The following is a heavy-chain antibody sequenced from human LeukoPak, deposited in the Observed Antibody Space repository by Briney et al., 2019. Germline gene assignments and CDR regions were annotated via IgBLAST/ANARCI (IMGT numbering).Heavy chain of an antibody. CDR3: ARDVATISNWFDP. CDR1: GFTFDVYG. Sequence: PGGSLRLSCAASGFTFDVYGMSWVRQAPGKGLEWVSGINWNGGSTGYADSVKGRFTISRDNAKNSLYLQMNSLRAEDTAVYYFARDVATISNWFDPWGQGTLVTVSS. D-gene: IGHD5-24*01. J-gene: IGHJ5*02. V-gene: IGHV3-20*04. CDR2: INWNGGST.